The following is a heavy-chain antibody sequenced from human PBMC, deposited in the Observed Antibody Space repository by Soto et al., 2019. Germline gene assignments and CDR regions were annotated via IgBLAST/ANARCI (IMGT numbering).Heavy chain of an antibody. Sequence: EVQLVESGGGLIQPGGSLRLSCEASGFTFSSYSMHWVRQAPGKGLEWVAYIRIDGGKVHHADAVKGRFTISRDNANSFLYLQMNNLSVAETAVEYGGRAPHSRDYWGHGVRVTVSS. CDR2: IRIDGGKV. CDR3: GRAPHSRDY. CDR1: GFTFSSYS. J-gene: IGHJ4*01. D-gene: IGHD2-15*01. V-gene: IGHV3-48*01.